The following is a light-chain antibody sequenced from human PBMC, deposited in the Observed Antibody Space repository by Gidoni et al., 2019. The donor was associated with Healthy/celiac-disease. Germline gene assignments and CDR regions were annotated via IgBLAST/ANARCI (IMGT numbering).Light chain of an antibody. Sequence: IQMTHSPSSLSASVGDRVTITCRASQSISSYLNWYQQKPGKAPKLLIYAASSLQSGVPSRFSGSGSGTDFTLTISSLQPEDFATYYCQQSYSTLWTFGPGTKVEIK. V-gene: IGKV1-39*01. CDR2: AAS. CDR1: QSISSY. J-gene: IGKJ1*01. CDR3: QQSYSTLWT.